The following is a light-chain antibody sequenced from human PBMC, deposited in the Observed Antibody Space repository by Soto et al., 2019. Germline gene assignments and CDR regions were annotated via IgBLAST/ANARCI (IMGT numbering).Light chain of an antibody. Sequence: QSALTQPPSASGSPGQSVTISCTGTSSDVGGYNYVSWYQQLPGTAPKLLIYSNNQRPSGVPDRFSGSKSGTSASLAISGLRSEDEADYYCVSWDDSLSGLVFGTGTKLTVL. CDR1: SSDVGGYNY. J-gene: IGLJ1*01. CDR2: SNN. V-gene: IGLV1-47*02. CDR3: VSWDDSLSGLV.